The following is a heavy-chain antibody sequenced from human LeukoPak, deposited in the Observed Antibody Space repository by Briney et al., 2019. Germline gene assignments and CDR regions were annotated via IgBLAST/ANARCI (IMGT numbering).Heavy chain of an antibody. CDR1: GGSISSSSYY. D-gene: IGHD1-26*01. V-gene: IGHV4-39*07. CDR3: ARDLIYSGSYYPHFDY. J-gene: IGHJ4*02. Sequence: SETLSLTCTVSGGSISSSSYYWGWIRQPPGKGLEWIGSIYYSGSTYYNPSLKSRVTISVDTSKNQFSLKLSSVTAADTAVYYCARDLIYSGSYYPHFDYWGQGTLVTVSS. CDR2: IYYSGST.